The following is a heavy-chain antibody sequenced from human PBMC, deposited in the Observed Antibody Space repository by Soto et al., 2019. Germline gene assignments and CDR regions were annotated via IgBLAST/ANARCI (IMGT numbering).Heavy chain of an antibody. CDR2: INHSGST. J-gene: IGHJ4*02. D-gene: IGHD3-22*01. Sequence: PSETLSLTCAVYGGSFSGYYWSWIRQPPGKGLEWIGEINHSGSTNYNPSLKSRVTTSVDTSKNQFYLKLSSVTSADTAVYYCAILQYYYDSSGYYHFDYWGQGTLVTVSS. CDR1: GGSFSGYY. CDR3: AILQYYYDSSGYYHFDY. V-gene: IGHV4-34*01.